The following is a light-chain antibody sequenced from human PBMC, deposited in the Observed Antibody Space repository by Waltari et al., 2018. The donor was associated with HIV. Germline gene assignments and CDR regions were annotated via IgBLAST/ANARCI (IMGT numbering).Light chain of an antibody. CDR2: EVS. J-gene: IGLJ1*01. Sequence: QSALTQPASVSGSPGQSITISCTGTSSDVGGYNYVSWYQQHPGKAPKLMIYEVSTLPAGVSNRCSGSKSGNTASLTISGLQAEDEADYYCSSYTSSSTYVFGTGTKVTVL. CDR1: SSDVGGYNY. V-gene: IGLV2-14*01. CDR3: SSYTSSSTYV.